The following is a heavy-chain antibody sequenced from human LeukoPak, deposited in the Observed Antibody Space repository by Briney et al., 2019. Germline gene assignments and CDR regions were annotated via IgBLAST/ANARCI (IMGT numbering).Heavy chain of an antibody. J-gene: IGHJ4*02. CDR2: ISCSGGST. CDR1: RFTFNSYA. Sequence: GGSLRLSCATSRFTFNSYAMSWVRQAPGKGLEWVSAISCSGGSTYYADSVKGLFTISRDNSKNTLYLQMNSLRAEDTAVYYCAKEGGDYYNSGSYYNVFDYWGQGTLVTVSS. D-gene: IGHD3-10*01. CDR3: AKEGGDYYNSGSYYNVFDY. V-gene: IGHV3-23*01.